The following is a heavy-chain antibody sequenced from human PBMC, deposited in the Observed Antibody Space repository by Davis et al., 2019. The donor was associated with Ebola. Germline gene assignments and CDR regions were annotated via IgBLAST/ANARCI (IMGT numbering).Heavy chain of an antibody. J-gene: IGHJ5*02. Sequence: SLKISCAASGFTFDDYAMHWVRQAPGKGLEWVSGISWNSGSIGYADSVKGRFTISRDNSKNTLYLQMNSLRAEDTAVYYCARGPSSRSFVNWFDPWGQGTLVTVSS. V-gene: IGHV3-9*01. CDR2: ISWNSGSI. CDR3: ARGPSSRSFVNWFDP. D-gene: IGHD6-13*01. CDR1: GFTFDDYA.